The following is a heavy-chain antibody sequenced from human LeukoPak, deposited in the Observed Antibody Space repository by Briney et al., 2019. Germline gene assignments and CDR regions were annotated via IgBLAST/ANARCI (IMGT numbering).Heavy chain of an antibody. V-gene: IGHV4-39*01. CDR3: ARGHRGDDCLFLCAMASPPYDAFDI. Sequence: SETLSLTCTVSGGSISSSRYYWGWIPQPPGKGLEWIGSIYYSRSPYYNPSLKSRVTISVDTSKNLFSLKLSSVTAADTAVYYCARGHRGDDCLFLCAMASPPYDAFDIWGQGTMVTVSS. CDR2: IYYSRSP. J-gene: IGHJ3*02. CDR1: GGSISSSRYY. D-gene: IGHD2-21*01.